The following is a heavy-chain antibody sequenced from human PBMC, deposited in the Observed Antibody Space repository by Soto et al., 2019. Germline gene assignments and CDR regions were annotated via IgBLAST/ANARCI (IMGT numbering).Heavy chain of an antibody. V-gene: IGHV4-30-2*01. CDR2: IYHSGST. J-gene: IGHJ6*02. Sequence: PSETLSLTCAVSGGSISSGGYSRSWIRQPPGKGLEWIGYIYHSGSTYYDPSLKSRVTISVDRSKNQFSLKLSSVTAADTAVYYCARGNVLRFLEWPLGMDVWGQGTTVTVSS. CDR3: ARGNVLRFLEWPLGMDV. CDR1: GGSISSGGYS. D-gene: IGHD3-3*01.